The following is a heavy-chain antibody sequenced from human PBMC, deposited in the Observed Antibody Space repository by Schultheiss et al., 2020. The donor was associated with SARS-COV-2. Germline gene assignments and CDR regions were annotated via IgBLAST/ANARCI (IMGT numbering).Heavy chain of an antibody. J-gene: IGHJ3*02. CDR3: ARGPLHYDSLTGYYPLVFDI. Sequence: SQTLSLTCTVSGGSISSSGYYWGWIRQPPGKGLEWIGEINHSGSTNYNPSLKSRVTISLDTSKNQFALKLSSVTAADTAVYYYARGPLHYDSLTGYYPLVFDIWGQGTMVTVSS. CDR2: INHSGST. V-gene: IGHV4-39*06. CDR1: GGSISSSGYY. D-gene: IGHD3-9*01.